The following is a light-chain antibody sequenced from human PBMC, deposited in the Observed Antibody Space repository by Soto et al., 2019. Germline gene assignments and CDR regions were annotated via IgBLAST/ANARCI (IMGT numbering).Light chain of an antibody. V-gene: IGLV1-44*01. Sequence: QSVLTQPPSASGTPGQRVPISCSGSRSNIGSNTVNWYQQLPGTAPKLLIYSNNQRPSGVPDRFSGSQSGTSASLAISGLQSEDEADYYCAAWDDSLMRVFGGGTKLTV. CDR1: RSNIGSNT. CDR2: SNN. CDR3: AAWDDSLMRV. J-gene: IGLJ2*01.